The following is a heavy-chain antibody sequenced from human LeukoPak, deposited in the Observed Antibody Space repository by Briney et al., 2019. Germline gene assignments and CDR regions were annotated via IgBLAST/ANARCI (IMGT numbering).Heavy chain of an antibody. Sequence: GSSVKVSCKASGYTFTGYYMHWVRQAPGQGLEWMGWINPNSGGTNYAQKFQGRVTMTRDTSISTAYMELSRLRSDDTAVYYCARDRTASSKYNWFDPWGQGTLVTVSS. J-gene: IGHJ5*02. V-gene: IGHV1-2*02. CDR3: ARDRTASSKYNWFDP. CDR2: INPNSGGT. CDR1: GYTFTGYY. D-gene: IGHD5-18*01.